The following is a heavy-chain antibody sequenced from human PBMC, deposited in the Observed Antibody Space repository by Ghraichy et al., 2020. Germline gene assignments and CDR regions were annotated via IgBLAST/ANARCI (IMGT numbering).Heavy chain of an antibody. J-gene: IGHJ6*02. Sequence: GGSLRLSCAASGFTFSNAWMSWVRQAPGKGLEWVGRIKSKTDGGTTDYAAPVKGRFTISRDDSKNTLYLQMNSLKTEDTAVYYCTTDRLSVLRFLEWLFDYSYYGMDVWCPGTTVTVSS. CDR2: IKSKTDGGTT. CDR1: GFTFSNAW. CDR3: TTDRLSVLRFLEWLFDYSYYGMDV. D-gene: IGHD3-3*01. V-gene: IGHV3-15*01.